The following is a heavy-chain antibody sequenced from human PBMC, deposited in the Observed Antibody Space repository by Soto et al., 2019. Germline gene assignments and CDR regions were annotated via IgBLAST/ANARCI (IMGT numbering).Heavy chain of an antibody. CDR1: GDSVSSDNYY. D-gene: IGHD5-18*01. CDR2: IYSSGST. CDR3: ERDIRGYRRAFDY. V-gene: IGHV4-61*01. Sequence: TSETLSLTCTVSGDSVSSDNYYWTWIRQPPGKGLEWIGYIYSSGSTNYNPSLKSRVTISVDTSRNQFSLKLTSVTAADTAVYSSERDIRGYRRAFDYWGQGTLVTVST. J-gene: IGHJ4*02.